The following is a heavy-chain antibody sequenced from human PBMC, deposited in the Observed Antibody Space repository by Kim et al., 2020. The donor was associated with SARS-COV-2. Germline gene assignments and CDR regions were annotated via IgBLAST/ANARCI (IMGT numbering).Heavy chain of an antibody. J-gene: IGHJ4*02. CDR2: IKSKTDGGTT. CDR3: TTDLLGFLEWLYY. V-gene: IGHV3-15*01. Sequence: GGSLRLSCAASGFTFSNAWMSWVRQAPGKGLEWVGRIKSKTDGGTTDYAAPVKGRFTISRDDSKNTLYLQMNSLKTEDTAVYYCTTDLLGFLEWLYYWGQGTLVTVSS. D-gene: IGHD3-3*01. CDR1: GFTFSNAW.